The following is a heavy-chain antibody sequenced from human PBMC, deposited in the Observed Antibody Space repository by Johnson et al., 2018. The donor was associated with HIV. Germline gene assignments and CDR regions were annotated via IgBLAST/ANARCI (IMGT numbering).Heavy chain of an antibody. D-gene: IGHD6-13*01. J-gene: IGHJ3*02. Sequence: VQLVESGGVVVQPGMSLRLSCAASGFIFSSYHMHWVRQAPGKGLEWVSAISGSGGSTYYADSVKGRFTISRDNSKNTLYLQMNSLRAEDTAVYYCAKEEGLAAAGTGEAFDIWGQGTMVTVSS. V-gene: IGHV3-23*04. CDR2: ISGSGGST. CDR1: GFIFSSYH. CDR3: AKEEGLAAAGTGEAFDI.